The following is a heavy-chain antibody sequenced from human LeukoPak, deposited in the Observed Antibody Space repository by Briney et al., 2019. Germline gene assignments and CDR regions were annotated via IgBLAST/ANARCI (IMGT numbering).Heavy chain of an antibody. V-gene: IGHV3-21*01. Sequence: GGSLRASCAAFGFTFSSYSMNWVRQAPGKGLEWVSSISSSSSYIYYADSVKGRFTISRDNAKNSLYLQMNSLRAEDTAVYYCARLIGSSSGFDYWGQGTLVTVSS. CDR3: ARLIGSSSGFDY. CDR2: ISSSSSYI. CDR1: GFTFSSYS. J-gene: IGHJ4*02. D-gene: IGHD6-6*01.